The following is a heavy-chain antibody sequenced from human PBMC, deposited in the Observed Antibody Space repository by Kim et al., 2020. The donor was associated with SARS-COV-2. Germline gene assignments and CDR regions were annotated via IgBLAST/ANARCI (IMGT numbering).Heavy chain of an antibody. V-gene: IGHV4-4*02. D-gene: IGHD1-1*01. CDR3: ARHKMSTNAFDI. Sequence: NDTPSLRGRVTISRDKSKNQVSLTLTTVTAVDTAIYYCARHKMSTNAFDIWGQGTTVTVSS. J-gene: IGHJ3*02.